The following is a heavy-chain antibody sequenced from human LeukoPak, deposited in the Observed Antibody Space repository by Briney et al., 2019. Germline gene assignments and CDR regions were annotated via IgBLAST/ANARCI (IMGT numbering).Heavy chain of an antibody. CDR1: SYSLNRGYY. J-gene: IGHJ4*02. V-gene: IGHV4-38-2*02. D-gene: IGHD4-17*01. CDR2: IYYSGST. CDR3: ARASKTTVTLDY. Sequence: PSETLSLTCNVSSYSLNRGYYWGWIRQPPGKGLEWIGSIYYSGSTYCNPSLKSRVTISVDTSKNQFSLKLSSVTAADTAVYYCARASKTTVTLDYWGQGTLVTVSS.